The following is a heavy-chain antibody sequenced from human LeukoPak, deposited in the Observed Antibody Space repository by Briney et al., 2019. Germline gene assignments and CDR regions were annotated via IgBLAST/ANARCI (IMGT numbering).Heavy chain of an antibody. V-gene: IGHV3-74*01. D-gene: IGHD6-13*01. J-gene: IGHJ4*02. CDR3: AREFSAAAGFLDY. CDR2: INSDGSST. CDR1: GFTFSSYW. Sequence: GGSLRLSCAASGFTFSSYWMHWVRQAPGKGLVWVSRINSDGSSTSYADSVKGRFTISRDNAKNTLYLQMNSLRAEDTAVYYCAREFSAAAGFLDYWGQGTLVTVSS.